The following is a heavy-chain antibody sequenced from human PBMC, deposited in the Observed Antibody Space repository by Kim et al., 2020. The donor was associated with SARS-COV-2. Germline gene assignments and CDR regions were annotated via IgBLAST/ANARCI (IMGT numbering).Heavy chain of an antibody. CDR3: ATSGRMVRGGTEGFDY. D-gene: IGHD3-10*01. CDR1: GFTFSSYA. V-gene: IGHV3-23*01. Sequence: GGSLRLSCAASGFTFSSYAMSWVRQAPGKGLEWVSAISGSGGSTYYADSVKGRFTISRDNSKNTLYLQMNSLRAEDTAVYYCATSGRMVRGGTEGFDYWGQGTLVTVSS. CDR2: ISGSGGST. J-gene: IGHJ4*02.